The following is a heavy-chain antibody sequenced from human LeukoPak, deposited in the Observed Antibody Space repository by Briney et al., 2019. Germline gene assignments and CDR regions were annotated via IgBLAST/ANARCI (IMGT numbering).Heavy chain of an antibody. CDR2: IYYSGST. CDR3: ARVRWELLGRLSFDY. D-gene: IGHD1-26*01. J-gene: IGHJ4*02. Sequence: PSETLSLTCTVSGGSISSGGYYGSWIRQHPGKGLEWIGYIYYSGSTYYNPSLKSRVTISVDTSKNQFSLKLSSVTAADTAVYYCARVRWELLGRLSFDYWGQGTLVTVSS. CDR1: GGSISSGGYY. V-gene: IGHV4-31*03.